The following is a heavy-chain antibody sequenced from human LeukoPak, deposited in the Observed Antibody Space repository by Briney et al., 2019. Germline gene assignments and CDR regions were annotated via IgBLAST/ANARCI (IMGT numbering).Heavy chain of an antibody. J-gene: IGHJ3*02. Sequence: PGGSLRLSCAASGFTFSSYSMNWVRQAPGKGLEWVSSISSSSSYIYYADSVKGRFTISRDNAKNSLYLQMNSLRAEDTAVYYCARVAGVYYADAFDIWGQGTMVTVSS. CDR1: GFTFSSYS. D-gene: IGHD3-10*01. CDR2: ISSSSSYI. CDR3: ARVAGVYYADAFDI. V-gene: IGHV3-21*01.